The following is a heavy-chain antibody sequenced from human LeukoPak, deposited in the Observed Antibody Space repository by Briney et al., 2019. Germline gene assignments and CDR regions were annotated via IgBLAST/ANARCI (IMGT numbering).Heavy chain of an antibody. V-gene: IGHV3-48*04. CDR1: GFTFSTYS. CDR2: ISSSSYTI. Sequence: GGSLRLSCAASGFTFSTYSMNWVRQAPGKGLEWVSYISSSSYTIYYTDSVKGRFTISRDNAKNSLYLQMNSLRAEDRAVYYCARGVGAFDIWGQGTMLTVSS. J-gene: IGHJ3*02. CDR3: ARGVGAFDI.